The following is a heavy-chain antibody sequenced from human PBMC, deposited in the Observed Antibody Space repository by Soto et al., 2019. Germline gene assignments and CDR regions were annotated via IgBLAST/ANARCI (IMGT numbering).Heavy chain of an antibody. J-gene: IGHJ6*02. Sequence: QVQLQESGPGLVKPSQTLSLTCTVSGGSISSGGYYWSWIRQHPGKGLEWIGYIYYSGSNYYTPSLNSRVTISVDTSKNQFSLKLSSVTAADTAVYYCASSPSHVRYGPMYYYYYGMDVWGQGTTVTVSS. CDR3: ASSPSHVRYGPMYYYYYGMDV. CDR1: GGSISSGGYY. CDR2: IYYSGSN. D-gene: IGHD3-9*01. V-gene: IGHV4-31*03.